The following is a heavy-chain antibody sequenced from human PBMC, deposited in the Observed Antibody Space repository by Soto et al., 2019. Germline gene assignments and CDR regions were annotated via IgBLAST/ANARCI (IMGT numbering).Heavy chain of an antibody. CDR3: AKDMYTTYGAVDC. CDR2: IIHTGGST. CDR1: GFTFSSHA. D-gene: IGHD2-2*02. J-gene: IGHJ4*02. Sequence: EVHLLESGGGLVQPGGSLRLSCAASGFTFSSHAMSWVRQAPGKGLEWVSTIIHTGGSTYFADSVKGRFTISRDHSKNTLYLQMNSLRAEDTALYYCAKDMYTTYGAVDCWGQGTLVTVSS. V-gene: IGHV3-23*01.